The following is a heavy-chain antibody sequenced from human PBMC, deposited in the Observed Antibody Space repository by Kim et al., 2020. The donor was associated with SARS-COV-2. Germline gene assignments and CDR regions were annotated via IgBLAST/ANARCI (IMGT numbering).Heavy chain of an antibody. CDR3: ASWGQLTENSLGRALPSDAFDI. V-gene: IGHV3-21*01. Sequence: GGSLRLSCAASGFTFSSYSMNWVRQAPGKGLEWVSSISSSSSYIYYADSVKGRFTISRDNAKNSLYLQMNSLRAEDTAVYYCASWGQLTENSLGRALPSDAFDIWGQGTMVTVSS. CDR2: ISSSSSYI. CDR1: GFTFSSYS. D-gene: IGHD3-10*01. J-gene: IGHJ3*02.